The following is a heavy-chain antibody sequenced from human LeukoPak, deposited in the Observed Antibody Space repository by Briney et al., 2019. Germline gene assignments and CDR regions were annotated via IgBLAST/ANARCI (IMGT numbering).Heavy chain of an antibody. CDR2: ISYDGSNK. CDR3: ARDAVTVAMPYFDF. Sequence: GRSLGLSCAASGFTFSSYAMHWVRQAPGKGLEWVAVISYDGSNKYYADSVKGRFTISRDNSKNTLYLQMNSLRAEDTAVYYCARDAVTVAMPYFDFWGQGTLVTVSS. V-gene: IGHV3-30-3*01. CDR1: GFTFSSYA. J-gene: IGHJ4*02. D-gene: IGHD2-2*01.